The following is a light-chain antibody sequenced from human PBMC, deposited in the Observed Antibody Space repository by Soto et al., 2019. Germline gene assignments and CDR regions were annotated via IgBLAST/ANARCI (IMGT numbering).Light chain of an antibody. V-gene: IGKV3-20*01. J-gene: IGKJ5*01. CDR1: QSVSSSY. CDR2: GAS. Sequence: IARTQRPRTLASSTGERGILSCRASQSVSSSYLAWYQQKPGQAPRLLIYGASSRPTGIPDRFSGSGSGTDFTLTISRLEPEDFAVYYCQQYGRSSTFGQGTRLEIK. CDR3: QQYGRSST.